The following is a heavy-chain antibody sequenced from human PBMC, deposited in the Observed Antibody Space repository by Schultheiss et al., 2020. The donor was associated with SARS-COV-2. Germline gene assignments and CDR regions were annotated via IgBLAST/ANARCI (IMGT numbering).Heavy chain of an antibody. V-gene: IGHV3-21*01. Sequence: GGSLRLSCAASGFTFSSYNINWVRQAPGKGLEWVASISFSSSSIYYADSVKGRFTISRDNAKNSLYLQMNTLRAEDTAVYYCARDRDYGDYEPRDYYYYGMDVWGKGPRVTVPS. CDR3: ARDRDYGDYEPRDYYYYGMDV. J-gene: IGHJ6*04. CDR1: GFTFSSYN. CDR2: ISFSSSSI. D-gene: IGHD4-17*01.